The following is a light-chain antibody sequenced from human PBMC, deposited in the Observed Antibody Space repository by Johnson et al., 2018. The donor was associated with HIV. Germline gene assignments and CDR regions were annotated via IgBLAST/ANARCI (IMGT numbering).Light chain of an antibody. CDR2: EST. J-gene: IGLJ1*01. V-gene: IGLV1-51*02. CDR3: GTWDSRLNAYV. Sequence: QPVLTQPPSVSAAPGQKVTISCSGSNSNIGNNYVSWYQQLPGTAPKLLIYESTNRPSGIPDRFSGSKSGTSATLGISGLQTGDEADYYCGTWDSRLNAYVFGTGTKVTVL. CDR1: NSNIGNNY.